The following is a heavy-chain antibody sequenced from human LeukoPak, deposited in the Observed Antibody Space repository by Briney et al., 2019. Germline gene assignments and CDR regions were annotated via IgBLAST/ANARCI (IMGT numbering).Heavy chain of an antibody. D-gene: IGHD1-1*01. Sequence: GGSLRLSCAASGFSFSTSTMNWVRQAPGKGLEWVSSISSSSSSIYYADSVKGRFTIFRDNRRNTLYLQMNSLRAEDTAVYSCARDHSGTQDYWGQGTLVTVSS. CDR1: GFSFSTST. J-gene: IGHJ4*02. V-gene: IGHV3-21*06. CDR2: ISSSSSSI. CDR3: ARDHSGTQDY.